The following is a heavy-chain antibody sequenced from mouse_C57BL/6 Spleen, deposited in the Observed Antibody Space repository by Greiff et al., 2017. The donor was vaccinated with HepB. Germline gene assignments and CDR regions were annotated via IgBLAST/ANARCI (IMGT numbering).Heavy chain of an antibody. V-gene: IGHV1-20*01. D-gene: IGHD1-1*01. CDR2: INPYNGDT. CDR3: ARGKDYGSRGYFDV. CDR1: GYSFTGYF. J-gene: IGHJ1*03. Sequence: EVQLQESGPELVKPGDSVKISCKASGYSFTGYFMNWVMQSHGKSLEWIGRINPYNGDTFYNQKFKGKATLTVDKSSSTAHMELRSLTSEDSAVYYCARGKDYGSRGYFDVWGTGTTVTVSS.